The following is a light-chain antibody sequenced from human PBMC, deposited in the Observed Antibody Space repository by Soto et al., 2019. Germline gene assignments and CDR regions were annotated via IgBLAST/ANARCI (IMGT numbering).Light chain of an antibody. CDR2: GNR. CDR3: QSYDSRLSGVV. Sequence: QPVLTQPPSVSGVPGQRVTISCTGSSSNIGSNYDVHWYQQLPGRAPRLLIYGNRIRPSGVPDRISASKSGTSASLAITGLQAEDEADYYCQSYDSRLSGVVFGGGTKVTVL. CDR1: SSNIGSNYD. J-gene: IGLJ2*01. V-gene: IGLV1-40*01.